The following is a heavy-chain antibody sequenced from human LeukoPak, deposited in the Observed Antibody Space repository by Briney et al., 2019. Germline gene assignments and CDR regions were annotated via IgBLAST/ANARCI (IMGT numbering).Heavy chain of an antibody. CDR1: GGSISSYY. CDR2: IHYSGST. Sequence: SETLSLTCTVSGGSISSYYWSWIRQPPGKGLEWIGYIHYSGSTNYNPSLKSRVTIFIDTSKNQSSLTLSSVTAADTAVYYCARDLAQTRLRYCSGGSCGLSNAFDIWGQGTMVTVSS. CDR3: ARDLAQTRLRYCSGGSCGLSNAFDI. D-gene: IGHD2-15*01. J-gene: IGHJ3*02. V-gene: IGHV4-59*01.